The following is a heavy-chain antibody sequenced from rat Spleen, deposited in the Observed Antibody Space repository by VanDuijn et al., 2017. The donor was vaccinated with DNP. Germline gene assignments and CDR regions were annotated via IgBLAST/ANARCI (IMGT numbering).Heavy chain of an antibody. CDR1: GYSVTRNY. D-gene: IGHD1-12*03. Sequence: EVQLQESGPGLVRPSQSLSLTCSVTGYSVTRNYWGWIRKFPGNKMEWIGHIGYSGSTTYNPSLRIRISITRDTSKNQFFLQLNSVTTEDTATYYCASYYYDGSSPNWFTYWGQGTLVTVSS. CDR3: ASYYYDGSSPNWFTY. J-gene: IGHJ3*01. CDR2: IGYSGST. V-gene: IGHV3-1*01.